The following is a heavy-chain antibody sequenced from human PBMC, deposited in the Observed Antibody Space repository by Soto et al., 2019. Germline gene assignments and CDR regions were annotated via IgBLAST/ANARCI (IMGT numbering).Heavy chain of an antibody. CDR1: GGSISSGGYS. CDR3: ARHPVDRFGDLFHHGLDL. J-gene: IGHJ2*01. V-gene: IGHV4-61*03. CDR2: IYYSGST. Sequence: TSETLSLTCAVSGGSISSGGYSWSWIRQPPGKGLEWIGYIYYSGSTNYNPSLKSRVTISLDTSKNHFSLTLSSVTAADTAVYYCARHPVDRFGDLFHHGLDLWGRGTLVTAPQ. D-gene: IGHD3-10*01.